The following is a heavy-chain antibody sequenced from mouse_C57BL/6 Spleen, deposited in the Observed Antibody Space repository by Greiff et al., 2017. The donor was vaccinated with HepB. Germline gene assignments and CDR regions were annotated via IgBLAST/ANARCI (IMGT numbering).Heavy chain of an antibody. CDR3: ARSTGFYWYFDV. Sequence: VQLKESGGGLVKPGGSLKLSCAASGFTFSDYGMHWVRQAPEKGLEWVAYISSGSSTIYYADTVKGRFTISRDNAKNTLFLQMTSLRSEDTAMYYCARSTGFYWYFDVWGTGTTVTVSS. J-gene: IGHJ1*03. CDR1: GFTFSDYG. CDR2: ISSGSSTI. V-gene: IGHV5-17*01. D-gene: IGHD4-1*01.